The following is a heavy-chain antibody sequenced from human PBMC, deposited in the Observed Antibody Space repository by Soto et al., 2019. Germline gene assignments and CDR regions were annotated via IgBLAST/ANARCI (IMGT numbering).Heavy chain of an antibody. D-gene: IGHD1-26*01. V-gene: IGHV3-30-3*01. CDR3: ARNQWELRIIDAFDI. CDR1: GFTFSSYA. J-gene: IGHJ3*02. CDR2: ISYDGSKK. Sequence: QVQLVESGGGVVQPGRSLRLSCAASGFTFSSYAMYWVRQAPGKGLAWVAVISYDGSKKYYADSVKGRFPISRDNSKNTLYLQMNSLRGEDTAVYYCARNQWELRIIDAFDIWGQGTMVIVSS.